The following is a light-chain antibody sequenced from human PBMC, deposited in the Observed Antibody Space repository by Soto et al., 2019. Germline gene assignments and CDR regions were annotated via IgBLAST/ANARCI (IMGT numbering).Light chain of an antibody. Sequence: DIQMTQSPSSVSASVGDRVTITCRASQDISSWLAWYQQKPGRAPKLLIYSASSLQSGAPSRFTGSGSGTDFTLTITGLQPDDVATYYCQQGNSFPLSFGGGTKVEIK. CDR3: QQGNSFPLS. CDR1: QDISSW. CDR2: SAS. J-gene: IGKJ4*01. V-gene: IGKV1-12*01.